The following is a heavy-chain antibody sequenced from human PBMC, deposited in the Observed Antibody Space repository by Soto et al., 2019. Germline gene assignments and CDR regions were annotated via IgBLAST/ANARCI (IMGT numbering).Heavy chain of an antibody. Sequence: QVQLVESGGGVVQPGRSLRLSCAASGFTFSSYAMHWVRQAPGKGLEWVAVISYDGSNKYYADSVKGRFTISIDNSKNTLYLQMNSLRAEDTAVYYCAKSPVVVTASLDYWGQGTLVTVSS. CDR2: ISYDGSNK. CDR3: AKSPVVVTASLDY. V-gene: IGHV3-30-3*02. J-gene: IGHJ4*02. CDR1: GFTFSSYA. D-gene: IGHD2-21*02.